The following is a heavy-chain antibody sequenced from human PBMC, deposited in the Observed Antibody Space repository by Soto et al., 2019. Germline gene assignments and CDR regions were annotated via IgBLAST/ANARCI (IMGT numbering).Heavy chain of an antibody. J-gene: IGHJ6*02. CDR3: AADGGDFWSGYYTAYYYYGMDV. CDR2: IVVGSGNT. V-gene: IGHV1-58*01. CDR1: GFTFISSA. Sequence: ASVKVSCKASGFTFISSAVQWVRQARGQRLEWIGWIVVGSGNTNYAQKFQERVTITRDMSTSTAYMELSSLRSEDTAVYYCAADGGDFWSGYYTAYYYYGMDVWGQGTTVTVSS. D-gene: IGHD3-3*01.